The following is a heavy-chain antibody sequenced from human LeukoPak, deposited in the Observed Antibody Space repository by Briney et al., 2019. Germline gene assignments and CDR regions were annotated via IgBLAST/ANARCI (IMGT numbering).Heavy chain of an antibody. Sequence: SVKVSCKASGGTFSSYAISWVRQAPGQGLGWMGRIIPIFGTANYAQKFQGRVTITTDESTSTAYMELSSLRSEDTAVYYCARDPGGYTPYYFEYRGKRIMVTVSS. CDR2: IIPIFGTA. V-gene: IGHV1-69*05. J-gene: IGHJ4*02. CDR3: ARDPGGYTPYYFEY. CDR1: GGTFSSYA. D-gene: IGHD5-12*01.